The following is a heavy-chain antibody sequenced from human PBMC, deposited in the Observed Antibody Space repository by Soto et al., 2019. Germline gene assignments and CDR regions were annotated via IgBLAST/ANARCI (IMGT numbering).Heavy chain of an antibody. D-gene: IGHD2-8*01. CDR2: IYYGGAT. V-gene: IGHV4-38-2*01. Sequence: SETLSLTCDVSGEPMTGGYYWGWIRHSPGKGLEWTGSIYYGGATYYNPSLRSRLTISIDASKNQFSLRLTSVTAADTALYYCARGWYYFDFWGQGTLVTVSS. CDR3: ARGWYYFDF. CDR1: GEPMTGGYY. J-gene: IGHJ4*02.